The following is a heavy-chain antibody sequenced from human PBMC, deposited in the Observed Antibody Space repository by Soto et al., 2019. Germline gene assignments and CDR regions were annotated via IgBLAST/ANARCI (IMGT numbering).Heavy chain of an antibody. Sequence: EVQLLESGGGLVQPGGSLTLSCAASGFTFNTYGMTWVRQAPGKGLEWVSTVSGSGGGTYYADSVKGRFTISRVNSKNTMYLQMSNLRAEYTAVYFCARTGPYCGGDCYPDFYFWCLGTPFTVSS. D-gene: IGHD2-21*02. CDR1: GFTFNTYG. J-gene: IGHJ4*02. V-gene: IGHV3-23*01. CDR3: ARTGPYCGGDCYPDFYF. CDR2: VSGSGGGT.